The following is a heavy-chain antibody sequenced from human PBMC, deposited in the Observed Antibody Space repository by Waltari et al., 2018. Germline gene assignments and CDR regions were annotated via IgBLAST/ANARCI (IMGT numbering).Heavy chain of an antibody. J-gene: IGHJ5*02. CDR2: INHSGST. D-gene: IGHD6-13*01. V-gene: IGHV4-34*01. CDR1: GGSSSGYY. Sequence: QVQLQQWGAGLLKPSETLSLTCAVYGGSSSGYYWSWIRQPPGKGLEWIGEINHSGSTNYNPSLKSRVTISVDTSKNQFSLKLSSVTAADTAVYYCARFYSIKSGWFDPWGQGTLVTVSS. CDR3: ARFYSIKSGWFDP.